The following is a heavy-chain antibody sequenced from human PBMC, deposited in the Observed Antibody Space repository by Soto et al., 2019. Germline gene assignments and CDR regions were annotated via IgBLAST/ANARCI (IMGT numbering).Heavy chain of an antibody. V-gene: IGHV1-18*04. D-gene: IGHD3-22*01. Sequence: QVQLVQSGAEVKKPGASVKVSCKASGYTFTSYGISWVRQAPGQGLEWMGWISAYNGNTNYAQKLQGRVTMTTDTPTSTAYMELRSLRSDDTAVYYCASGNGKNRGYYDSSGYTYYYGMDVWGQGTTVTVSS. J-gene: IGHJ6*02. CDR1: GYTFTSYG. CDR2: ISAYNGNT. CDR3: ASGNGKNRGYYDSSGYTYYYGMDV.